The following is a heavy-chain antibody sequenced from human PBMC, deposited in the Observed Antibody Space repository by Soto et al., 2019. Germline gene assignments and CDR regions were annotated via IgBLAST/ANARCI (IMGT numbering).Heavy chain of an antibody. V-gene: IGHV4-39*07. Sequence: PSETLSLTCTVSGGSVSSGSYYWSWIRQPPGKGLEWIGSIYHSGSTYYNPSLKSRVTISVDTSKNQFSLKLSSVTAADTAVYYCARVEGDYDFWSGYEYYFDYWGQGTLVTVSS. D-gene: IGHD3-3*01. CDR3: ARVEGDYDFWSGYEYYFDY. CDR2: IYHSGST. J-gene: IGHJ4*02. CDR1: GGSVSSGSYY.